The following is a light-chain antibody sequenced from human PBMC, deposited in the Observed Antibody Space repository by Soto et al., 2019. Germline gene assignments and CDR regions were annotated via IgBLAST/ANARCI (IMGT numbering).Light chain of an antibody. J-gene: IGKJ1*01. V-gene: IGKV3-15*01. Sequence: EIVMTQSPATLSLSPGERATLSCRASQSVSSNLAWYQQKPGQAPRLLIYGASTSATGIPARFSGSGSGTEFTLTISSLQSEDFAVYYCQQYNNWPRTFGQGTKVEIK. CDR3: QQYNNWPRT. CDR2: GAS. CDR1: QSVSSN.